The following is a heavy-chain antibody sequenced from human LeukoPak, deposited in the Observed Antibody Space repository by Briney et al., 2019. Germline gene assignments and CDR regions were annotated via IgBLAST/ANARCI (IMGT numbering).Heavy chain of an antibody. Sequence: GGSLSLSCAASGFTVSSNYMSWVRQAPGKGLEWVSVIYSGGSTYYADSVKGRFTISRDNSKNTLYLQMNSLRAEDTAVYYCARTPYCGGDCYFGYFDYWGQGTLVTVSS. CDR1: GFTVSSNY. V-gene: IGHV3-66*01. D-gene: IGHD2-21*02. J-gene: IGHJ4*02. CDR2: IYSGGST. CDR3: ARTPYCGGDCYFGYFDY.